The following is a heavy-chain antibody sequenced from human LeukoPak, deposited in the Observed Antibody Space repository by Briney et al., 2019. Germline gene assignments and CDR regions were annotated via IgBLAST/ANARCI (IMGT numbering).Heavy chain of an antibody. CDR2: IYYSGST. Sequence: SETLSLTCTVSGGSISSSSYYWGWIRQPPGKGLEWSGYIYYSGSTNYNPSLKSRVTISVDTSKNPFSLKLISVTAADTAVYSCASRNKGPADVWGQGTTVIVSS. CDR1: GGSISSSSYY. V-gene: IGHV4-61*05. J-gene: IGHJ6*02. CDR3: ASRNKGPADV. D-gene: IGHD2/OR15-2a*01.